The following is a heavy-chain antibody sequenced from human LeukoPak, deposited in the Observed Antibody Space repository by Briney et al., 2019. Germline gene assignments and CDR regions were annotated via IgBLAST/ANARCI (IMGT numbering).Heavy chain of an antibody. D-gene: IGHD3-22*01. J-gene: IGHJ3*02. Sequence: SETLSLTCNVSGYSISSGYYWGWIRQPPGKGLEWIGDVGHSGSADYNPSLKSRVTVSADPSKTQFSLKLTSVTAADTAVYYCATRGDYSDTSGNSYDALDIWGQGTMVTVSS. CDR3: ATRGDYSDTSGNSYDALDI. CDR2: VGHSGSA. CDR1: GYSISSGYY. V-gene: IGHV4-38-2*02.